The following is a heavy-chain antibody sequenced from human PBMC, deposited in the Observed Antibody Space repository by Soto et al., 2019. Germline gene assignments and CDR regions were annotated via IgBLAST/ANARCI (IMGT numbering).Heavy chain of an antibody. CDR3: VRDGYSTGIDPFGF. D-gene: IGHD2-8*02. CDR2: ISGYNGRT. V-gene: IGHV1-18*01. Sequence: QVQLEQSGDAVKKPGASVKVSCKASGYNFRNFGITWVRQASGLGLEWLGWISGYNGRTSSARNFRDRVVLTTDTATNAAYMELRTLTSDAAGIYYCVRDGYSTGIDPFGFWGQGTKVTVSS. J-gene: IGHJ3*01. CDR1: GYNFRNFG.